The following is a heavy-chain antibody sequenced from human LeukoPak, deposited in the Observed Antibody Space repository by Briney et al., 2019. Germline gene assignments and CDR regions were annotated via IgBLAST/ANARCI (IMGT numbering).Heavy chain of an antibody. CDR3: AREWAS. CDR1: GFTVTNSY. CDR2: IYSGGTT. J-gene: IGHJ4*02. V-gene: IGHV3-53*01. Sequence: GGSLRLSCAAPGFTVTNSYMSWVRQAPGKGLEWVSVIYSGGTTYYADSVKGRFTISRDNSKNTLYLQMNSLRAEDTAVYYCAREWASWGQGTLVTVSS. D-gene: IGHD1-26*01.